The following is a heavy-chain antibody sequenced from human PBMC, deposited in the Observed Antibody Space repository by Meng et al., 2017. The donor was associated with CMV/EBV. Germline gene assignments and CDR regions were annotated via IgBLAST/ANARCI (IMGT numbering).Heavy chain of an antibody. D-gene: IGHD2-15*01. CDR1: GYSISSGYY. J-gene: IGHJ4*02. V-gene: IGHV4-38-2*02. CDR2: IYHSGST. CDR3: ARDDCSGGSCYVY. Sequence: SETLSLTCTVSGYSISSGYYWGWIRQPPGKGLEWIGSIYHSGSTYYNPSLKSRVTISVDTSKNQFSLKLSSVTAADTAVYYCARDDCSGGSCYVYWGQGTLVTVSS.